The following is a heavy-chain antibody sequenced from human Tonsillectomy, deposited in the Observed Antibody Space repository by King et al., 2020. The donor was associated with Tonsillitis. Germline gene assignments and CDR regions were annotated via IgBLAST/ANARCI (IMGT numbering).Heavy chain of an antibody. CDR1: GFTVSSNY. J-gene: IGHJ4*02. V-gene: IGHV3-66*01. CDR2: IYSGGST. CDR3: ARGYDFWSGYVGY. Sequence: VQLVESWGGLVQPGGSLRLSCVASGFTVSSNYMSWVRQAPGKGLGWVSVIYSGGSTYYADSVKGRFTISRDNSKNTLYLQMNSLRAEDTAVYYCARGYDFWSGYVGYWGQGTLVTVSS. D-gene: IGHD3-3*01.